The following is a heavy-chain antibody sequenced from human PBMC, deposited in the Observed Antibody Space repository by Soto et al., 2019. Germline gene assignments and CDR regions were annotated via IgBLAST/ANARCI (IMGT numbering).Heavy chain of an antibody. CDR3: ATTGTVDGKLGH. D-gene: IGHD6-19*01. V-gene: IGHV4-30-4*01. CDR2: IYYIGST. J-gene: IGHJ4*02. CDR1: GGSISSGDYY. Sequence: PSETLSLTGTVSGGSISSGDYYWSWIRQPPGKGLEWIGYIYYIGSTYYNPSLKSRVTISVDTSKKQFSLKLSSVTAADTAVYYCATTGTVDGKLGHLGQGTLVTVSS.